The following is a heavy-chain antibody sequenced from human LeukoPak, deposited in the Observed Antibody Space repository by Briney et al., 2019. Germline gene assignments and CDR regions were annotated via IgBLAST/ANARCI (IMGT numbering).Heavy chain of an antibody. Sequence: ASVKVSCKASGGTFSSYAISWVRQAPGQGLEWMGGTIPIFGTANYAQKFQGRVTITTDESTSTAYMELSSLRSEDTAVYYCAGDSSGYYLLDYWGQGTLVTVSS. J-gene: IGHJ4*02. CDR1: GGTFSSYA. CDR2: TIPIFGTA. CDR3: AGDSSGYYLLDY. V-gene: IGHV1-69*05. D-gene: IGHD3-22*01.